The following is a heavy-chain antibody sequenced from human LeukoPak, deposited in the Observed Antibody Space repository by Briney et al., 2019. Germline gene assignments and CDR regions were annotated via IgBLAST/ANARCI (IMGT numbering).Heavy chain of an antibody. CDR3: AREPGPAAPPVDY. D-gene: IGHD2-2*01. Sequence: GGSLRLSCAASGLTFTTYGMNWVRQAPGKGLEWVSFISSGGSYIYYADSVKGRFTISRDDAKSSVYLQMNSLRAEDTAVYYCAREPGPAAPPVDYWGQGTLVTVSS. CDR1: GLTFTTYG. J-gene: IGHJ4*02. CDR2: ISSGGSYI. V-gene: IGHV3-21*01.